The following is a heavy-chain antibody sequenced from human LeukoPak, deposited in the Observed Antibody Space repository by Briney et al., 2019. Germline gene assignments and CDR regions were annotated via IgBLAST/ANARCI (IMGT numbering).Heavy chain of an antibody. CDR3: AMGSGSYYDSVYFDY. V-gene: IGHV4-59*12. J-gene: IGHJ4*02. Sequence: SETLSLTCTVSGGSISSYYWSWIRQPPGKGLEWIGYIYYSGSTNYNPSLKSRVTISVDTSKNQFSLKLSSVTAADTAVYYCAMGSGSYYDSVYFDYWGQGTLVTVSS. D-gene: IGHD3-10*01. CDR1: GGSISSYY. CDR2: IYYSGST.